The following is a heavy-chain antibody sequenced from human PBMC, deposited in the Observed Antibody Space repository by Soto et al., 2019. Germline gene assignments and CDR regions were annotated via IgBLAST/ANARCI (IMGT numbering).Heavy chain of an antibody. Sequence: GGSLRLSCAASGFTFISYSMNWVRQAPGRGLEWVSYISSSASTIHYADSVKGRFTISRDNAKSSLYLQMNSLRAEDTAVYYCARSLYGSETSWGQGTLVAVSS. CDR1: GFTFISYS. J-gene: IGHJ4*02. D-gene: IGHD3-10*01. CDR3: ARSLYGSETS. V-gene: IGHV3-48*01. CDR2: ISSSASTI.